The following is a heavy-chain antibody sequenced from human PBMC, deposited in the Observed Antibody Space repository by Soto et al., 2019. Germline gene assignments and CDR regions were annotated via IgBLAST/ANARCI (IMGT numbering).Heavy chain of an antibody. J-gene: IGHJ6*02. CDR3: ARVRYSSSWGFHYYGLDV. D-gene: IGHD6-13*01. CDR1: GFTFSTYG. V-gene: IGHV3-33*01. CDR2: IWYDGSNK. Sequence: GSLRLSCAASGFTFSTYGMHWVRQAPGKGLEWVAVIWYDGSNKYYADSVNGRFTISRDNSKNTLYLQMNSLRADDTAVYYCARVRYSSSWGFHYYGLDVWGQGTTVTVSS.